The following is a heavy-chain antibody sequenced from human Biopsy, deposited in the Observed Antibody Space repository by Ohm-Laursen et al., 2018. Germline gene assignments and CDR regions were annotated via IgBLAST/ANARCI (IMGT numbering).Heavy chain of an antibody. J-gene: IGHJ4*02. Sequence: SLRLSCAASGFTFSSYAMTWFRQAPGKGLEWVGHIRDKANNYATAYAASVKGRFTISRDDSENTVYLQMSSLTTEDTAVYYCTRNGDGGNWDDFDYWGQGTLVTVSS. CDR3: TRNGDGGNWDDFDY. D-gene: IGHD4-23*01. V-gene: IGHV3-73*01. CDR1: GFTFSSYA. CDR2: IRDKANNYAT.